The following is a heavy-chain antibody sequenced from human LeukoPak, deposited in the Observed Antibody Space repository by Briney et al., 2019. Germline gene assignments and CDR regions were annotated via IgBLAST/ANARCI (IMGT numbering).Heavy chain of an antibody. CDR2: ISYDGSNK. J-gene: IGHJ3*02. D-gene: IGHD3-9*01. CDR3: AREPNLDWLFHDAFDI. Sequence: PGRSLRLSCAASGFTFSSYAMHWVRQAPGKGLEWVAVISYDGSNKYYADSVKGRFTISRDNSKNTLYLQMNSLRAEDTAVYYCAREPNLDWLFHDAFDIWGQGTMVTVSS. CDR1: GFTFSSYA. V-gene: IGHV3-30*04.